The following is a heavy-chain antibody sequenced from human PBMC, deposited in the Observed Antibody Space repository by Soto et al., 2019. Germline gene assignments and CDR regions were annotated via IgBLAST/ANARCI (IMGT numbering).Heavy chain of an antibody. D-gene: IGHD6-13*01. V-gene: IGHV1-3*01. CDR2: INAGNGNT. CDR1: GYTFTSYA. Sequence: ASVKVSCKASGYTFTSYAMHWVHQAPGQRLEWMGWINAGNGNTKYSQKFQGRVTITRDTSASTAYMELSSLRSEDTAVYYCARVGIAAAGRGGSDYWGQGTLVTVSS. CDR3: ARVGIAAAGRGGSDY. J-gene: IGHJ4*02.